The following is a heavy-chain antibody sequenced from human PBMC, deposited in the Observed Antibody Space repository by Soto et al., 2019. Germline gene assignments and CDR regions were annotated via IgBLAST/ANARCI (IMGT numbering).Heavy chain of an antibody. J-gene: IGHJ5*02. CDR3: AKSSSSIWFDP. D-gene: IGHD6-6*01. Sequence: QVQLVQSGAEVKKPGASVKVSCKASGYTFTSYAMHWVRQAPGQRLEWMRWINAGNGNTKYSQKFQGRVTITRDTSASTAYMELSSLRSEDTAVYYCAKSSSSIWFDPWGQGTLVTVSS. V-gene: IGHV1-3*01. CDR2: INAGNGNT. CDR1: GYTFTSYA.